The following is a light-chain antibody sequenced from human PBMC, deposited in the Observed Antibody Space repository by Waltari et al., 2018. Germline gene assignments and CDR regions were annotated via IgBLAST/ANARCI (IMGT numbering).Light chain of an antibody. Sequence: AIRITQSPSSLSASTGDRVTITCRASQGISSYLAWYQQKPGKAPKRLIYAASTLQSGVPSRFSGSGSGTDFTLTISCLQSVDFATYYCQQYYSYLPLTFGGGTKVEIK. CDR1: QGISSY. V-gene: IGKV1-8*01. CDR3: QQYYSYLPLT. CDR2: AAS. J-gene: IGKJ4*01.